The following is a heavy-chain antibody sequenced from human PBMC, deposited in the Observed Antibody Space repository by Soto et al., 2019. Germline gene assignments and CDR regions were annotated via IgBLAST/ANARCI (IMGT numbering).Heavy chain of an antibody. CDR1: GGSVRSGSYY. V-gene: IGHV4-61*01. CDR3: ARVRGWFGSATSSLIFDF. CDR2: IYYTGGT. Sequence: QVQLQESGPGLVRPSETLSLTCSVSGGSVRSGSYYWAWIRQPAGKALEWIGHIYYTGGTHYNPALATRVTMSIDISIRQLSLRLKSATAADTAVYYCARVRGWFGSATSSLIFDFWGQGVLVTVSS. J-gene: IGHJ4*02. D-gene: IGHD3-10*01.